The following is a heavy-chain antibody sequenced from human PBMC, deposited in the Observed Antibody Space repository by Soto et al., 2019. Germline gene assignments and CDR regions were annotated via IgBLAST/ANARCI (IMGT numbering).Heavy chain of an antibody. CDR1: GYTFTSYD. J-gene: IGHJ4*02. CDR3: ASTYYYDSSGYRELDY. CDR2: MNPNSGNT. V-gene: IGHV1-8*01. Sequence: QVQLVQSGAEVKKPGASVKVSCKASGYTFTSYDINWVRQATGQGLEWMGWMNPNSGNTGYAQKFQGRVTITRNTFISTAYMELSSLRSEDTAVYYCASTYYYDSSGYRELDYWGQGTLVTVSS. D-gene: IGHD3-22*01.